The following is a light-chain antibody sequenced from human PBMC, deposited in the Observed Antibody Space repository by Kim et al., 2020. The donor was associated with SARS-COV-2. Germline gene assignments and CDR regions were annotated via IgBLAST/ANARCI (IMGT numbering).Light chain of an antibody. CDR3: QSYDRSLGGWV. V-gene: IGLV1-40*01. J-gene: IGLJ3*02. CDR2: GNT. Sequence: QRVTSSCTGSRSNFGAGYDVHWYQQLPGIAPKLLVLGNTNRPSGVPDRFSGSKSGTSASLAITGLQAEDEADYYCQSYDRSLGGWVFGGGTKLTVL. CDR1: RSNFGAGYD.